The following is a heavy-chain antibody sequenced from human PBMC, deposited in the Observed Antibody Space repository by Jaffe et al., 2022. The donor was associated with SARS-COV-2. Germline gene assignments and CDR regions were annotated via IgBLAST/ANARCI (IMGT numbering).Heavy chain of an antibody. CDR2: ISDTGTTI. J-gene: IGHJ4*02. CDR3: ARVSTTMVRN. V-gene: IGHV3-48*02. CDR1: GFSFSSNN. Sequence: EVQLVESGGGLVQPGGSLRLSCAASGFSFSSNNMNWVRQPPGKGLEWVSFISDTGTTIYYADFVKGRFTISRDNARNSLYLQMNSLRDEDSAVYYCARVSTTMVRNWGQGTLVTVAS. D-gene: IGHD3-10*01.